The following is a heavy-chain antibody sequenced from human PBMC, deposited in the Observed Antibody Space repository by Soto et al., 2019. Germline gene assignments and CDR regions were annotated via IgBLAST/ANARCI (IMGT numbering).Heavy chain of an antibody. CDR3: ARSSGWFDP. V-gene: IGHV4-34*01. Sequence: SETLSLTCAVYGGSFSGYYWSWIRQPPGKGLEWIGEINHSGSTNYNPSLKSRVTISVDTSKNQFSLKLSSVTAADTAVYYCARSSGWFDPWGQGTLVTVSS. CDR2: INHSGST. D-gene: IGHD6-6*01. J-gene: IGHJ5*02. CDR1: GGSFSGYY.